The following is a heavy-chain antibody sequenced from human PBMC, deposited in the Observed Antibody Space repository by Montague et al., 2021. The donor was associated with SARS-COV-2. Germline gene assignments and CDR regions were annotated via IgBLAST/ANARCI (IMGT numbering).Heavy chain of an antibody. CDR2: IYHSGNT. Sequence: SETLSLTCAVYGGSFSGYYWSWIRQPPGKGLEWIGEIYHSGNTNYNPSLQSRFTISVDKSKNQFSLRLGSVTAADTAVYYCARASFLGAHRFDYWGQGTLVTVSS. D-gene: IGHD3-16*01. V-gene: IGHV4-34*01. CDR3: ARASFLGAHRFDY. CDR1: GGSFSGYY. J-gene: IGHJ4*02.